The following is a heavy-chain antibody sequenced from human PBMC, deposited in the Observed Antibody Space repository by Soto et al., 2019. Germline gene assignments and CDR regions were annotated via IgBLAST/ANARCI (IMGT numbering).Heavy chain of an antibody. CDR1: GGSNSTYF. Sequence: PSETLSLTCTVSGGSNSTYFWTWIRQPPGKGLEWIGNIYYSGYTNYNPSLKSRVTISVDTSKNQFSLKLSSVTAADTAVYYCARTYDDNGPNSGGYGFDIWGPGTMVTVSS. CDR2: IYYSGYT. V-gene: IGHV4-59*01. J-gene: IGHJ3*02. D-gene: IGHD2-8*01. CDR3: ARTYDDNGPNSGGYGFDI.